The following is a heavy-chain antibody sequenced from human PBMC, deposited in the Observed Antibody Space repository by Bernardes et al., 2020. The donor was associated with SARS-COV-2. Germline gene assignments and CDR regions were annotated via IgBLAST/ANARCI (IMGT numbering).Heavy chain of an antibody. V-gene: IGHV3-74*01. Sequence: GGSLRLSCAASGFSFSSYWMHWVRQAPGKGLVWVSRINGDGSNTAYADSVKGRFTISRDNAKNTLYLQMNSLRAEDTAVYYCEENYYYGMDVWGQGTTVTVSS. CDR3: EENYYYGMDV. CDR1: GFSFSSYW. J-gene: IGHJ6*02. CDR2: INGDGSNT.